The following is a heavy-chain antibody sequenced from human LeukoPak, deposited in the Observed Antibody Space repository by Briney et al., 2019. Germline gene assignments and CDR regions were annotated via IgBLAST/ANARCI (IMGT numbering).Heavy chain of an antibody. Sequence: SETLSLTCAVYGGSFSGYYWSWIRQPPGKGLEWIGEINHSGSTNYNPSLKSRVTISVDTSKNQFSLKLSSVTAADTAVYYCARGISGIRHYSDYWGQGTLVTVSS. J-gene: IGHJ4*02. CDR3: ARGISGIRHYSDY. CDR1: GGSFSGYY. V-gene: IGHV4-34*01. D-gene: IGHD3-10*01. CDR2: INHSGST.